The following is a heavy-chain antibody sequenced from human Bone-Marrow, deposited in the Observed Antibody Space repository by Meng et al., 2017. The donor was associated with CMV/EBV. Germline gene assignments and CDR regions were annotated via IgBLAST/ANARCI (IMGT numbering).Heavy chain of an antibody. J-gene: IGHJ4*02. D-gene: IGHD6-6*01. CDR2: ISWDGGST. Sequence: EVQPVGSGGGVVQPGGSPGLSCAASGFTFDDYTMHWVRQAPGKGLEWVSLISWDGGSTYYADSVKGRFTISRDNSKNSLYLQMNSLRTEDTALYYCAKEGGSSSPHFDYWGQGTLVTVSS. V-gene: IGHV3-43*01. CDR3: AKEGGSSSPHFDY. CDR1: GFTFDDYT.